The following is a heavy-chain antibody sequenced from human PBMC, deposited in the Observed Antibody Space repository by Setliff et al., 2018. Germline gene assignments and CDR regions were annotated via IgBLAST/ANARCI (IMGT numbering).Heavy chain of an antibody. V-gene: IGHV3-21*01. J-gene: IGHJ3*02. CDR2: ISSSSSYI. CDR1: GFTFSSYW. Sequence: GGSLRLSCVASGFTFSSYWMSWVRQAPGKGLEWVSSISSSSSYIYYADSVKGRFTISRDNAKNSLYLQMNSLRAEDTAVYYCARGGITGTTIDAFDIWGQGTMVTVSS. CDR3: ARGGITGTTIDAFDI. D-gene: IGHD1-7*01.